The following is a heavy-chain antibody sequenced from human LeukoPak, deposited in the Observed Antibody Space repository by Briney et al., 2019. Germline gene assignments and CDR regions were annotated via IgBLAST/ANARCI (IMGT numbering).Heavy chain of an antibody. Sequence: PGGSLRLSCAASGFTFSSYEMNWVRQAPGKGLEWVSYISSSGSTIYYADSVKGRFTISRDNAKNSLYMQMNSLRAEDTAVYYCAKEFNWRRLEYWGQGTLVTVYS. V-gene: IGHV3-48*03. D-gene: IGHD5-12*01. CDR3: AKEFNWRRLEY. J-gene: IGHJ4*02. CDR1: GFTFSSYE. CDR2: ISSSGSTI.